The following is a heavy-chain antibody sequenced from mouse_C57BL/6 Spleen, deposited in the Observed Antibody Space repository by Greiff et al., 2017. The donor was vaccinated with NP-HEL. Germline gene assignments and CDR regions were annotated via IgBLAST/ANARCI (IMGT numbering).Heavy chain of an antibody. D-gene: IGHD3-3*01. Sequence: QVQLQQSGPGLVQPSQSLSITCTVSGFSLTSYGVHWVRQSPGKGLEWLGVIWRGGSTDYNAAFMSRLSITKDNSKSQVFYKMNSLQADDTAIYYCAKMGDTRGAMDYWGQGTSVTVSS. CDR3: AKMGDTRGAMDY. J-gene: IGHJ4*01. CDR1: GFSLTSYG. CDR2: IWRGGST. V-gene: IGHV2-5*01.